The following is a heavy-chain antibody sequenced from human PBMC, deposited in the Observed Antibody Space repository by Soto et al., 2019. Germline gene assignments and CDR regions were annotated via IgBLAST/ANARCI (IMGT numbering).Heavy chain of an antibody. V-gene: IGHV4-59*01. CDR3: ASGGLPAGKPSPYSAMDV. D-gene: IGHD6-13*01. CDR1: GGFINTYY. CDR2: IHNSGST. J-gene: IGHJ6*02. Sequence: SETLSLTCTTSGGFINTYYWSWIRQPPGKGLEWIGYIHNSGSTNHNPSLKSRLTISVDMSKNQFSLKLTSVTAADTAVYYCASGGLPAGKPSPYSAMDVWGQGTTVTVSS.